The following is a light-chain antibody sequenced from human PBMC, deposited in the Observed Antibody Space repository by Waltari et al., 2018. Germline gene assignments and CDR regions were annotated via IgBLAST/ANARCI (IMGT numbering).Light chain of an antibody. J-gene: IGKJ4*01. CDR3: QQFNSFPLT. Sequence: AIQLTQSPSSLSASVGDKVTITCRASQDISSALAWYQLRPGKAPKFLIYDASSLESGVPSRFRGSGSGTDFTLTISSLQSDDFGTYFCQQFNSFPLTFGGGTKVEMK. V-gene: IGKV1-13*02. CDR1: QDISSA. CDR2: DAS.